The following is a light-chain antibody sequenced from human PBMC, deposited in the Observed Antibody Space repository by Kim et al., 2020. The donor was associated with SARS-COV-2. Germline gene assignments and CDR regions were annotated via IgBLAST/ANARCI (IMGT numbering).Light chain of an antibody. J-gene: IGKJ2*01. Sequence: SASGGDRVTIACRASQGISDNLAWYQQRPGKAPQLLIYVASTLRSGVPSRFSGSGSGTDFTLTITSLQPEDVATYFCQQFYSAPYTFGQGTKLEI. V-gene: IGKV1-27*01. CDR1: QGISDN. CDR3: QQFYSAPYT. CDR2: VAS.